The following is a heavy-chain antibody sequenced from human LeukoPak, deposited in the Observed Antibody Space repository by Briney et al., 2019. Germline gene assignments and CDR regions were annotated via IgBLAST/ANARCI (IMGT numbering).Heavy chain of an antibody. D-gene: IGHD1-26*01. CDR3: AKEYSGSYYIDY. V-gene: IGHV3-9*01. J-gene: IGHJ4*02. CDR1: GSTFDDYA. Sequence: GRSLRLSCAASGSTFDDYAMHWVRQAPGKGLEWVSGISWNSGSIGYADSVKGRFTISRDNAKNSLYLQMNSLRAEDTALYYCAKEYSGSYYIDYWGQGTLVTVSS. CDR2: ISWNSGSI.